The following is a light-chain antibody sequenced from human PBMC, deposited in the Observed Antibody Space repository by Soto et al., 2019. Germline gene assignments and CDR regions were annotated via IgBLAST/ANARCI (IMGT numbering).Light chain of an antibody. V-gene: IGKV3-15*01. J-gene: IGKJ1*01. Sequence: EIVMTHSPATLSVSPGERATLSCRASQSVSSNLAWYQQKPGQAPRLLIYGASTRATGIPARFSGSGSGTEFTLTISSLQSEDFAVYYCQQYNNWPLTFGQGTKVDIK. CDR1: QSVSSN. CDR2: GAS. CDR3: QQYNNWPLT.